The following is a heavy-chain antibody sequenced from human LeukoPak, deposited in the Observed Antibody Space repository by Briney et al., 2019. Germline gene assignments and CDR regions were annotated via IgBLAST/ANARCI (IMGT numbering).Heavy chain of an antibody. Sequence: PGGSLXXSXXXXXXXXXSYAMSWVRQAPGKGLEWVSAISGSGGSTYYADSVKGRFTISRDNSKNTLYLQMNSLRAEDTAVYYCAKDSLGAVWGQGTLVTVSS. CDR1: XXXXXSYA. CDR2: ISGSGGST. D-gene: IGHD1-26*01. V-gene: IGHV3-23*01. CDR3: AKDSLGAV. J-gene: IGHJ4*02.